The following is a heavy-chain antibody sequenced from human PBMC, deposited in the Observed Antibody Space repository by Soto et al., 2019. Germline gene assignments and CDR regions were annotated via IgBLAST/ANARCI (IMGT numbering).Heavy chain of an antibody. J-gene: IGHJ4*02. D-gene: IGHD3-22*01. V-gene: IGHV4-59*01. Sequence: PSETLSLTCTVSGGSMSPYYWSWIRQPPGKGLEWIGYMYYSGSSNYSPSLKSRVTMSVDTSKNQLSLKLTSVTAADTAVYYWARGYYDSSGYYSDYWGQGTLVTVS. CDR2: MYYSGSS. CDR3: ARGYYDSSGYYSDY. CDR1: GGSMSPYY.